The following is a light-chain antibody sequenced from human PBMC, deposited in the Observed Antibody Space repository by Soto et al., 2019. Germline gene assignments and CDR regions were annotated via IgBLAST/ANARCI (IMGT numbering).Light chain of an antibody. Sequence: QSILTQPPSVSAAPGQKVTISCSGSSSSSGKNFVSWYQPVARTAPKLLIYEDNKRPSGIPDRFSGSKSGTSATLGITGLQTGDEAEYYCASWDSSLRAVVFGGGTKLTVL. CDR3: ASWDSSLRAVV. CDR1: SSSSGKNF. V-gene: IGLV1-51*01. CDR2: EDN. J-gene: IGLJ2*01.